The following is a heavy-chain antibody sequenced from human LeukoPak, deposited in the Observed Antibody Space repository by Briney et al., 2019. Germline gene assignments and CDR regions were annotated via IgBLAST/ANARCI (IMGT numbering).Heavy chain of an antibody. CDR1: GGSISSGSHY. V-gene: IGHV4-61*02. D-gene: IGHD3-3*01. Sequence: SQTLSLTCTVSGGSISSGSHYWSWIRQPAGKGLEWIGRIYTSGSTNYNPTLKSRVTISVDTSKNQFSLKLSSVTAADTAVYYCARVGDFWSGSYYYYYMDVWGKGTTVTVSS. J-gene: IGHJ6*03. CDR2: IYTSGST. CDR3: ARVGDFWSGSYYYYYMDV.